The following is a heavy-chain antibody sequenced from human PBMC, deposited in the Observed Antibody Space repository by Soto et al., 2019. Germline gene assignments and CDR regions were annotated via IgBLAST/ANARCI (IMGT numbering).Heavy chain of an antibody. V-gene: IGHV4-31*03. D-gene: IGHD3-10*01. J-gene: IGHJ4*02. CDR2: IYYSGST. Sequence: SETLSLTCTVSGGSISSGGYYWSWILQHPGKGLEWIGYIYYSGSTYYNPSLKSRVTISVDTSKNQFSLKLSSVTAADTAVYYCARVAYGSGSYYSTFDYWGQGTLVTVSS. CDR3: ARVAYGSGSYYSTFDY. CDR1: GGSISSGGYY.